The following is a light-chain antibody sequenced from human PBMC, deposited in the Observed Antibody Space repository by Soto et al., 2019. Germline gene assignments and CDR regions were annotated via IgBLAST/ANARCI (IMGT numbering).Light chain of an antibody. CDR3: QQYNEWPLT. Sequence: ETVMTQSPAALSVSPGERDTISCRASQNVYNNLAWYQQKPGQAPRLLIYHASSRATGIPARFSGSGSGTELTLTISTQQTEDFAVYYCQQYNEWPLTFGGGTKVEIK. J-gene: IGKJ4*01. CDR2: HAS. CDR1: QNVYNN. V-gene: IGKV3-15*01.